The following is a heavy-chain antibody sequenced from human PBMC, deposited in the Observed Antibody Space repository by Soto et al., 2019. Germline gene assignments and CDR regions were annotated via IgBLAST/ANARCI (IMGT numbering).Heavy chain of an antibody. D-gene: IGHD4-17*01. CDR1: GFTVSSNY. J-gene: IGHJ4*02. Sequence: GGSLRLSCAASGFTVSSNYMSWIRQAPGKGLEWVSYISSSSSYTNYADSVKGRFTISRDNAKNSLYLQMNSLRAEDTAVYYCAREAYGDYENYFDYWGQGTLVTVSS. CDR2: ISSSSSYT. V-gene: IGHV3-11*05. CDR3: AREAYGDYENYFDY.